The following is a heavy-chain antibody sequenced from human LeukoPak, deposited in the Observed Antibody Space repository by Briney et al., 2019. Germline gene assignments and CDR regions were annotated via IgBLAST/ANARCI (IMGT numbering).Heavy chain of an antibody. CDR3: AKSIVGATGTYRH. Sequence: GESLKISCKGSGYSFSGFWIAWVRQRPGKGLEWMGTIYPGDSDIRYSPSFQGQVSMSADNSISTAYLQWSSLKASDTATYYCAKSIVGATGTYRHWGQGTRVTVSS. CDR2: IYPGDSDI. J-gene: IGHJ4*02. V-gene: IGHV5-51*01. D-gene: IGHD1-26*01. CDR1: GYSFSGFW.